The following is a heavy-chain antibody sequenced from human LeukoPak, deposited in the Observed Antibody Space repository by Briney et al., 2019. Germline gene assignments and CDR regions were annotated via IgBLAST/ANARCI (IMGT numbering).Heavy chain of an antibody. CDR3: ARGGTYYYDSSGYDFDY. V-gene: IGHV4-59*01. D-gene: IGHD3-22*01. CDR1: GGSISSYY. J-gene: IGHJ4*02. Sequence: SETLSLTCTVSGGSISSYYWSWIRQPPGKGLEWIGYIYYSGSTNYNPSLKCRVTISVDTSKNQFSLKLSSVTAADTAVYYCARGGTYYYDSSGYDFDYWGQGTPVTVPS. CDR2: IYYSGST.